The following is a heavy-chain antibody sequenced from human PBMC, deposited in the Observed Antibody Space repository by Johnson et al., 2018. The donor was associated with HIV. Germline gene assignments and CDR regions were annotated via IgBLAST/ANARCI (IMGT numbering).Heavy chain of an antibody. CDR1: GFTFSSYG. J-gene: IGHJ3*01. CDR3: AKHMWGFRYTGYDRDVFDV. Sequence: QVQLVESGGGVVQPGRSLRLSCAASGFTFSSYGMHWVRQAPGKGLEWVAVISYDGSNKYYAASVKGRFPIYRDNSTNNRYMKLNSLRTEDTAVHYCAKHMWGFRYTGYDRDVFDVWGQGTMVTVSS. V-gene: IGHV3-30*18. CDR2: ISYDGSNK. D-gene: IGHD5-12*01.